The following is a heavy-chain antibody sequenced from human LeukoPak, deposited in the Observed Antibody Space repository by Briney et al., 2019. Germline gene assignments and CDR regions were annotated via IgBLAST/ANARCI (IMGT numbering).Heavy chain of an antibody. D-gene: IGHD6-19*01. Sequence: KTSETLSLTCTVSGGSISSSSYYWGWIRKPPGKGLAWIRSIYYSGSTYYNPSLKSRVTISVDTSKNQFSLKLSSVTAAGTAVYYCARRDAYSSGILTFDYWGQGTLVTVSS. CDR1: GGSISSSSYY. V-gene: IGHV4-39*01. J-gene: IGHJ4*02. CDR2: IYYSGST. CDR3: ARRDAYSSGILTFDY.